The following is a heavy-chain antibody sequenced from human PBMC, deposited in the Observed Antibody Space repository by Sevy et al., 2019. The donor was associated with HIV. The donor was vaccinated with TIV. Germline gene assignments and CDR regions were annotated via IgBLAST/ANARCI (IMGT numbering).Heavy chain of an antibody. Sequence: GGSLRLSCAASGFTFSSYSMNWVRQAPGKGLEWVSSISSSSSYIYYADSVKGRFTISRDNAKNSLYLQMNSLGAEDTAVYYCARAHFYSSGWYWFDPWGQGTLVTVSS. V-gene: IGHV3-21*01. D-gene: IGHD6-19*01. J-gene: IGHJ5*02. CDR1: GFTFSSYS. CDR2: ISSSSSYI. CDR3: ARAHFYSSGWYWFDP.